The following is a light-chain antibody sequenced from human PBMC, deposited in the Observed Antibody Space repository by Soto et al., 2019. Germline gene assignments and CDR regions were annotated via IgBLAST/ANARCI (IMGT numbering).Light chain of an antibody. V-gene: IGLV4-60*03. CDR2: LEGSGSY. J-gene: IGLJ2*01. CDR1: SGHSSYI. Sequence: QSVLTQSSSASASQGSSVKLTCTLSSGHSSYIIAWHQQQPGKAPRYLMKLEGSGSYNKGSGVPDRFSGSSSGADRYLTISNLQSEDEADYYSETWDSNTRVFGGGTKLTVL. CDR3: ETWDSNTRV.